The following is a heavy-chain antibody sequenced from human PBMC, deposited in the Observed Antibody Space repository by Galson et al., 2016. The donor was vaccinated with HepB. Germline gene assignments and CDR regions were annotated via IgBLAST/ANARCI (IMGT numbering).Heavy chain of an antibody. CDR3: ARDLGYSPGPTGYYYMDV. Sequence: SVKVSCKASGYIFTSYAMHWVRQAPGHRLEWLGWINAANGNTTYSQSFQGRVTFITDTSATTVYMELSSLKSEDTAVYYCARDLGYSPGPTGYYYMDVWGKGTTVTVSS. CDR1: GYIFTSYA. D-gene: IGHD5-12*01. V-gene: IGHV1-3*01. CDR2: INAANGNT. J-gene: IGHJ6*03.